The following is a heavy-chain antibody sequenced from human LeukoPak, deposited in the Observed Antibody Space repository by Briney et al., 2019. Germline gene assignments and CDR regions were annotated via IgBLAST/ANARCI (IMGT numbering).Heavy chain of an antibody. CDR2: ISGSGVDT. D-gene: IGHD6-13*01. CDR3: TSSAGLFFDY. V-gene: IGHV3-23*01. CDR1: GFSFSTYA. Sequence: GGSQRLSCAASGFSFSTYAMSWVRQAPGKGLEWVSGISGSGVDTHYADSVKGRFTISRDNSKNTLYLQMNSLRAEDTAVYYCTSSAGLFFDYWGQGTLVTVSS. J-gene: IGHJ4*02.